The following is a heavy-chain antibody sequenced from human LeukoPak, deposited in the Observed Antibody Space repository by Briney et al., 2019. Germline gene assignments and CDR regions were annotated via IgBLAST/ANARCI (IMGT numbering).Heavy chain of an antibody. V-gene: IGHV1-2*06. CDR2: INPNSGGT. Sequence: ASVKVSCKASGGTFSSYTISWVRQAPGQGLEWMGRINPNSGGTNYAQKFQGRVTMTRDTSISTAYMELSRLRSDDTAVYYCARGPITMISYYYMDVWGKGTTVTVSS. D-gene: IGHD3-22*01. CDR1: GGTFSSYT. CDR3: ARGPITMISYYYMDV. J-gene: IGHJ6*03.